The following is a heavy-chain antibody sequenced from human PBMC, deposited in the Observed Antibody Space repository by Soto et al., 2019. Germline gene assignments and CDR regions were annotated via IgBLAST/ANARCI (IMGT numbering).Heavy chain of an antibody. J-gene: IGHJ4*02. CDR2: IGPESGAT. CDR1: GYTFTGHY. D-gene: IGHD5-12*01. CDR3: GRGRSGQIVVFY. V-gene: IGHV1-2*02. Sequence: ASVKVSCKASGYTFTGHYIHWVRQAPEQGPEWMGEIGPESGATRYAQKFQDRVTMTRDMSITTVYMELNNLSPDDTAVYYCGRGRSGQIVVFYWGQGTPVTVS.